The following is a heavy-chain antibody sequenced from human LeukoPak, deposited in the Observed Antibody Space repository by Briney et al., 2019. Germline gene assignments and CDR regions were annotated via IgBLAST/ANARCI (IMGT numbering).Heavy chain of an antibody. V-gene: IGHV3-21*01. Sequence: GGSLRLSCAASGFTYSSYSMNWVRQAPGKGLEWVSSISSSSTYIYYADSVKGRFTISRDNAKNSLYLQMNSLRAEDTAVYYCARGGVVTDSSGYYYLGYWGQGTLVTVSS. CDR1: GFTYSSYS. CDR2: ISSSSTYI. CDR3: ARGGVVTDSSGYYYLGY. J-gene: IGHJ4*02. D-gene: IGHD3-22*01.